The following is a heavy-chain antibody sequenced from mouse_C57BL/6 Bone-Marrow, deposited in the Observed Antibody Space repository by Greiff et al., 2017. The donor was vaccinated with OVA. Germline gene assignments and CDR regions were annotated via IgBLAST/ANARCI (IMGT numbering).Heavy chain of an antibody. CDR2: IDPENGDT. CDR1: GFNIKDDY. J-gene: IGHJ4*01. CDR3: TSRWLLYAMDY. V-gene: IGHV14-4*01. Sequence: VQLQQSGAELVRPGASVKLSCSASGFNIKDDYMHWVKQRPEQGLEWIGWIDPENGDTEYASKFQGKATITADPSSNTAYLQLSSLTSEDTAVYYCTSRWLLYAMDYWGQGTSVTVSS. D-gene: IGHD2-3*01.